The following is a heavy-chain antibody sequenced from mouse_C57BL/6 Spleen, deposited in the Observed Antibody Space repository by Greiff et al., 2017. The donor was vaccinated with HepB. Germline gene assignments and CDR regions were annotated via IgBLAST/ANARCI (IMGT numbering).Heavy chain of an antibody. Sequence: EVQLQQSGAELVRPGASVKLSCTASGFNIKDDYMHWVKQRPEQGLEWIGWIDPENGDTEYASKFQGKATITADTSSNTAYLQLSSLTSEDTAVYYCTTRIYGNYFDYWGQGTTLTVSS. CDR1: GFNIKDDY. CDR2: IDPENGDT. J-gene: IGHJ2*01. V-gene: IGHV14-4*01. CDR3: TTRIYGNYFDY. D-gene: IGHD2-1*01.